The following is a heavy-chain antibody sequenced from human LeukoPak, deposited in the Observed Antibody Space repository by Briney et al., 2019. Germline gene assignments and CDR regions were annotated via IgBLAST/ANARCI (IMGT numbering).Heavy chain of an antibody. CDR2: ISGSGCST. Sequence: GGSLRLPCAASGFTFRSYAMSWVRQAPGKGLDWVSAISGSGCSTYYADSVKGRFTISRDNSKNTLYPEMNSLKPDVTALDYRSKEGYYYDSSGYYFWYWGQGTLVTVSS. CDR1: GFTFRSYA. J-gene: IGHJ4*02. V-gene: IGHV3-23*01. CDR3: SKEGYYYDSSGYYFWY. D-gene: IGHD3-22*01.